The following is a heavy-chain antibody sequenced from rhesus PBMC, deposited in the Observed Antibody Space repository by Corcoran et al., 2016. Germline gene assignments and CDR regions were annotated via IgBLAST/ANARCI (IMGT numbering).Heavy chain of an antibody. V-gene: IGHV4S10*01. CDR3: ARDWDAFDF. CDR1: GGPISDSYR. J-gene: IGHJ3*01. Sequence: QVQLQESGPGVGKPSETLSLTCAVSGGPISDSYRGRWIRQPPGKGLEWVGYIYGRCTSTNFNPSLKSRVTISKDTSNNQFSLKLSSVTAADTAVYYCARDWDAFDFWGQGLRVTVSS. CDR2: IYGRCTST.